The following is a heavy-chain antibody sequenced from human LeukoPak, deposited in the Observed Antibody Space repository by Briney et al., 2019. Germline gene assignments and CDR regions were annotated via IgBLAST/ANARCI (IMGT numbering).Heavy chain of an antibody. D-gene: IGHD6-6*01. Sequence: SETLSLTCTVSGDSISSYYWSWMRQPPGKGLEWIGYIYFSGTTYYNPPLKSRVTISIDTSKNQFFLKMDSVTAADTAVYYCASVSSSSRSIDYWGQGTLVTVSS. CDR3: ASVSSSSRSIDY. V-gene: IGHV4-59*01. CDR1: GDSISSYY. J-gene: IGHJ4*02. CDR2: IYFSGTT.